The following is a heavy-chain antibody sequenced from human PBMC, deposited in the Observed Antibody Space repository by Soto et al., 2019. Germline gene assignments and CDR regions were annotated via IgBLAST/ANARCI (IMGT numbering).Heavy chain of an antibody. Sequence: QVQLVQSGAEEKKPGASVKVSCKASGYTFTSYAMHWVRQAPGQRLEWMGWINAGNGNTKYTQKLQGRVTITRDRSASTAYMKLRRQRSEDTAVYYCARSSGSYYWHDYWAQRTLVSVSS. D-gene: IGHD3-22*01. CDR3: ARSSGSYYWHDY. V-gene: IGHV1-3*05. CDR2: INAGNGNT. CDR1: GYTFTSYA. J-gene: IGHJ4*02.